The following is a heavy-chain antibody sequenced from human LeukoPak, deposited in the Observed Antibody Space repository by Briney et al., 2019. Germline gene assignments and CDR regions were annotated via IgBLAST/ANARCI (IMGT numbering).Heavy chain of an antibody. CDR2: MNPNSGNT. CDR1: GYTFTSYD. CDR3: ATGRWYYYDSSGYSLGDY. J-gene: IGHJ4*02. V-gene: IGHV1-8*03. D-gene: IGHD3-22*01. Sequence: ASVKVSCKASGYTFTSYDINWVRQATGQGLEWMGWMNPNSGNTGYAQKFQGRVTITRNTSISTAYMELSSLRSEDTAVYYCATGRWYYYDSSGYSLGDYWGQGTLVTVSS.